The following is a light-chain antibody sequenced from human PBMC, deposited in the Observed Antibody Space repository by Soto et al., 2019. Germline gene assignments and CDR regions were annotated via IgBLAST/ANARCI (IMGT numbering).Light chain of an antibody. CDR3: TSKTSSTYVV. CDR1: SSDVGGYNY. V-gene: IGLV2-14*01. J-gene: IGLJ2*01. CDR2: EVS. Sequence: QSVLTQPASVSGSPGQSITISCTGTSSDVGGYNYVSWYQQHPGKAPKLMIYEVSNRPSGVSNRFSGSKSGNTASLTISGLQAEDEADYYCTSKTSSTYVVFGAGTKVTVL.